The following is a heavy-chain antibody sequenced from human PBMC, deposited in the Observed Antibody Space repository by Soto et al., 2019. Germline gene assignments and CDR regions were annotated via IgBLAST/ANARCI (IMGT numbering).Heavy chain of an antibody. CDR2: IGSSGGAI. CDR1: GFGFDSYA. V-gene: IGHV3-23*01. D-gene: IGHD3-16*01. J-gene: IGHJ4*02. Sequence: EVQLLESGGGLVQVGGSLRLSCVGSGFGFDSYAMSWVRQAPGKGLEWVSGIGSSGGAIVYADSVRGRFTISRDNSRNALYLHMNSLRAGDTAVYYCARTGWPQSSYYFDYWGQGTLVTVSS. CDR3: ARTGWPQSSYYFDY.